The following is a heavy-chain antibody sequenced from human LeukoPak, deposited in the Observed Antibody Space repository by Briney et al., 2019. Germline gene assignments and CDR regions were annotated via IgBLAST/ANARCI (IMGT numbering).Heavy chain of an antibody. Sequence: SETLSLTCAVSPGSMESCLYYWTWIRQPAGKGLEWIGRISNNGGAAYNPSLRSRVTITIDTSNNHLSLKLTSVTAADTALYYCARETKDIYSPSWGLYDTYYYIDAWGKGTTVTVSS. CDR3: ARETKDIYSPSWGLYDTYYYIDA. D-gene: IGHD5/OR15-5a*01. CDR2: ISNNGGA. J-gene: IGHJ6*03. CDR1: PGSMESCLYY. V-gene: IGHV4-61*02.